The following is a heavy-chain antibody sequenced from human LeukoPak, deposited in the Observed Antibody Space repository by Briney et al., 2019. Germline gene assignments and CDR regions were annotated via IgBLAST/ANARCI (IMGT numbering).Heavy chain of an antibody. J-gene: IGHJ4*02. Sequence: GGSLRLSCVASGFTLSDAWMSWVRQAPGKGLEWVANIKEDGSEKYYVDSVEGRFTISRDNAKNSLYLQMNSLRAEDTAVYYCARVGRFGELTRHPGGDYWGQGTLVTVSS. CDR2: IKEDGSEK. CDR3: ARVGRFGELTRHPGGDY. CDR1: GFTLSDAW. V-gene: IGHV3-7*01. D-gene: IGHD3-10*01.